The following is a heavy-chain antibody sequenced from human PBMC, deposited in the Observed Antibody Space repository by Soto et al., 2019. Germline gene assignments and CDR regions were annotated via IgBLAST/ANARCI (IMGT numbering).Heavy chain of an antibody. J-gene: IGHJ4*02. V-gene: IGHV1-69*01. CDR2: IIPIIGIP. CDR1: GGIFSTYA. D-gene: IGHD3-10*01. CDR3: ARDRDDDGSGNYYDRIDF. Sequence: QVQLVQSGAEVKKPGSSVKVSCKASGGIFSTYAISWLRRAPGQGLGGMGGIIPIIGIPNYAQRFKGRVKITADESTSTAYMELSRLRSEDTAVYYCARDRDDDGSGNYYDRIDFWGQGTLVTVSS.